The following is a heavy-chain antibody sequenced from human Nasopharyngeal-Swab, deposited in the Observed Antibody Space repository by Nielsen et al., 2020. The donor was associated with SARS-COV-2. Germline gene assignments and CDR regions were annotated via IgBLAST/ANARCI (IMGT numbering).Heavy chain of an antibody. D-gene: IGHD2/OR15-2a*01. CDR3: ARRGNSYGGNWFDS. V-gene: IGHV4-61*08. Sequence: SETLSLTCSVSGGSIIEADYYWGWIRQPPGKGLEWIGHIFYSGSTTYNPSLRSRVTISVDTSKNQFSLRLSSVTAADTAVYFCARRGNSYGGNWFDSWGLGSLVVVSS. CDR2: IFYSGST. J-gene: IGHJ5*01. CDR1: GGSIIEADYY.